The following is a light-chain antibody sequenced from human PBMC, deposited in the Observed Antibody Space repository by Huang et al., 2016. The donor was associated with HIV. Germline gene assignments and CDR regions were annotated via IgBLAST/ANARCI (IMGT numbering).Light chain of an antibody. V-gene: IGKV3-15*01. Sequence: EIVMTQSPATLSVSPGERATLSCRASQSFTSLAWYQQKPGQTPRLLIYGASTRATGIPARFSGSGSGTDFTLTISSLQSEDFAVYYCQQYNNWPSITFGQGTRLEIK. CDR1: QSFTS. CDR3: QQYNNWPSIT. J-gene: IGKJ5*01. CDR2: GAS.